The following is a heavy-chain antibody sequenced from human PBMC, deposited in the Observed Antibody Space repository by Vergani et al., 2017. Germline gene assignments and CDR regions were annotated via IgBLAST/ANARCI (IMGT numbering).Heavy chain of an antibody. Sequence: QVQLQESGPGLVKPSQTLSLTCTVSGGSFSTGGQSWTWLRQSAGKGLAWIGRIYTSGATNYNPSLRSRAIMSVDASKKQFSLRLSSVTTADTAMYYCARDTFHFDSENYDDVFDSWGQGTMVIVSS. CDR3: ARDTFHFDSENYDDVFDS. J-gene: IGHJ3*02. CDR2: IYTSGAT. D-gene: IGHD3-16*01. V-gene: IGHV4-61*02. CDR1: GGSFSTGGQS.